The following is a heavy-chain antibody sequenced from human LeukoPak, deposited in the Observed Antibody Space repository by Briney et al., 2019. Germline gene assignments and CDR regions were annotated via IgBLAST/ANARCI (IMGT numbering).Heavy chain of an antibody. CDR1: GFTFSSYE. CDR3: ARGTSPIV. V-gene: IGHV3-48*03. CDR2: ISGSSTNT. Sequence: GGSLRLSCAASGFTFSSYEMNWVRQAPGKGLEWVSYISGSSTNTNYADSVKGRFTISRDNAKNSLYLQMNSLRAEDTAVYYCARGTSPIVWGQGTLLTVSS. J-gene: IGHJ3*01.